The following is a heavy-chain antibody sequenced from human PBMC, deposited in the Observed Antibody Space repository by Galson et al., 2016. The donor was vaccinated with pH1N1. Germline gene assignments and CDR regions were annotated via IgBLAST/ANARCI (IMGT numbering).Heavy chain of an antibody. CDR3: ARAPMGSTLYYRDY. J-gene: IGHJ4*02. CDR1: GYTFTEYY. Sequence: SVKVSCKASGYTFTEYYIHWVRQAPGQGLEWMGRINSKTGRTDYAQSFQGRVTMTRDTSISAAYMDLNRLRSDDTAVYYCARAPMGSTLYYRDYWGQGTLVTVSS. V-gene: IGHV1-2*06. CDR2: INSKTGRT. D-gene: IGHD3-16*01.